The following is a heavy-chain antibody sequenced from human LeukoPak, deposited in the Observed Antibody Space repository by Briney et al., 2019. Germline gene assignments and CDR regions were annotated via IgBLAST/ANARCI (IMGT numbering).Heavy chain of an antibody. CDR3: ARDSVRGRPLVAFDI. CDR2: IYYSGST. Sequence: PSETLSLTCTVSGGSISSSSYYWGWIRQPPGKGLEWIGSIYYSGSTYYNPSLKSRVTISVDTSKNQFSLKLSSVTAADTAVYYCARDSVRGRPLVAFDIWGQGTMVTVSS. V-gene: IGHV4-39*02. J-gene: IGHJ3*02. CDR1: GGSISSSSYY. D-gene: IGHD3-10*01.